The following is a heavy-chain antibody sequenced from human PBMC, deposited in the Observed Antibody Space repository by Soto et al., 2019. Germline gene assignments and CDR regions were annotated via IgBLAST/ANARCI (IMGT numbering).Heavy chain of an antibody. CDR2: INHSGTT. Sequence: QVQLQQWSAGLLRPSETLSLSCAVSGGSLNGYYWSWIRQPPGKGLEWIGEINHSGTTNYNPSLKSRVTLSLDTSRNQFSLNLSSVTAADTAVYSCARGLWLSRYFDPWGQGSLVTVSS. CDR1: GGSLNGYY. CDR3: ARGLWLSRYFDP. D-gene: IGHD5-12*01. V-gene: IGHV4-34*01. J-gene: IGHJ5*02.